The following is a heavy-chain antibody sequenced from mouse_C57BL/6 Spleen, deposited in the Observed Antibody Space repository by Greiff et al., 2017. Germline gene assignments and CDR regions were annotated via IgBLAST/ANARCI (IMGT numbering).Heavy chain of an antibody. V-gene: IGHV1-72*01. D-gene: IGHD1-1*01. CDR2: IDPNSGGT. CDR1: GYTFTSYW. Sequence: QVQLQQPGAELVKPGASVKLSCKASGYTFTSYWMHWVKQRPGRGLEWIGRIDPNSGGTKYNEKFKSQATLTVDKPSSPAYMQLSSLTSEDSAVYYCARGGPPTVYWYFDVWGTGTTVTVSS. CDR3: ARGGPPTVYWYFDV. J-gene: IGHJ1*03.